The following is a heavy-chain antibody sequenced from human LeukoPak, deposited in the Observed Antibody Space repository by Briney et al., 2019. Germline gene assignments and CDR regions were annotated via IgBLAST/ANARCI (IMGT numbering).Heavy chain of an antibody. CDR2: ISYDGSNE. D-gene: IGHD1-26*01. CDR3: ARGPQYSGRIDY. Sequence: GGPLRLSCAASGFTFSSYTMHGVRQAPGKGLEGVAVISYDGSNEYYEDSVKGRFTISRDSSRTTLYLQMISLRAEDTAVYYCARGPQYSGRIDYWGQGTLVTVSS. V-gene: IGHV3-30-3*01. CDR1: GFTFSSYT. J-gene: IGHJ4*02.